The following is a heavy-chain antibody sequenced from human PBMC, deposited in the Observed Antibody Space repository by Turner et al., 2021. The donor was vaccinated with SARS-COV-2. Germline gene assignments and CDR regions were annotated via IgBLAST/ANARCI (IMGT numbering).Heavy chain of an antibody. CDR3: AKDSWYSDYRFDY. D-gene: IGHD5-12*01. J-gene: IGHJ4*02. CDR1: GFTFTSYA. Sequence: EVQLLESGGGVVQPGGYLRISCAASGFTFTSYAMSWVRQAPGKGLEWVSTIGASCGTTYYADSVRDRFTISRDNSKNTLYLQINSLRAEDTALYYCAKDSWYSDYRFDYWGQGTLVTVSS. V-gene: IGHV3-23*01. CDR2: IGASCGTT.